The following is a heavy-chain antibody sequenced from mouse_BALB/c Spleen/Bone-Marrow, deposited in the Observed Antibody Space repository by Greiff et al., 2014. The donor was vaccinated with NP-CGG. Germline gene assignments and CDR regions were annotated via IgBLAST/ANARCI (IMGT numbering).Heavy chain of an antibody. V-gene: IGHV14-3*02. Sequence: DVKLQESGAELVKPGASVKLSCTASGFNIKDTYMHWVKQRPEQGLEWIGRIDPANGNTKYDPKFQGKATITADTSFNTAYLQLSSLTSEDTAVYYCAPYYYGSSSFAYWGQGTLVTVSA. CDR3: APYYYGSSSFAY. CDR1: GFNIKDTY. D-gene: IGHD1-1*01. J-gene: IGHJ3*01. CDR2: IDPANGNT.